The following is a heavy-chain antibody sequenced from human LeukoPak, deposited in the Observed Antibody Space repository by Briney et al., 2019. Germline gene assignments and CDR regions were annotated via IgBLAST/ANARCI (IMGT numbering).Heavy chain of an antibody. J-gene: IGHJ4*02. D-gene: IGHD2-2*01. CDR1: GYTFTSYG. V-gene: IGHV1-18*01. Sequence: ASVKVSCKASGYTFTSYGISWVRQAPGQGLEWMGWISAFNGNSNYAQKFQGRVTMTTDTSTSTGYMELRSLRSDDTAVYYCARVHSYCSSTSCLDYWGQGTLVTVSS. CDR3: ARVHSYCSSTSCLDY. CDR2: ISAFNGNS.